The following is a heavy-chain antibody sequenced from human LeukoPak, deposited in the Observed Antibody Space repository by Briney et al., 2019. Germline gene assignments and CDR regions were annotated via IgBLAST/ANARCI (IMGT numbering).Heavy chain of an antibody. CDR3: ARVTGAFYFYYYMDV. Sequence: SETLSLTCAVYGGSFSGYYWSWIRQPPGKGLEWVGEINHSGSTNYSPSLKSRVTISVDTSKNQFSLKLSSVTAADTAVYYCARVTGAFYFYYYMDVWGKGTTVTVSS. J-gene: IGHJ6*03. CDR1: GGSFSGYY. CDR2: INHSGST. V-gene: IGHV4-34*01. D-gene: IGHD3-9*01.